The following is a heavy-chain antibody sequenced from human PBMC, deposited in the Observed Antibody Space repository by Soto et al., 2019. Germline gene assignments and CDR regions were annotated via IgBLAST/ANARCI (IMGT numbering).Heavy chain of an antibody. D-gene: IGHD1-26*01. Sequence: GGSLRLSCAASGFTFSSYAMHWVRQAPGKGLEWVAVISYDGSNKYYADSVKGRFTISRDNSKNTLYLQMNSLRGEDTAVYYCAILANGKFDYWGQGALVTVSS. CDR2: ISYDGSNK. V-gene: IGHV3-30-3*01. J-gene: IGHJ4*02. CDR3: AILANGKFDY. CDR1: GFTFSSYA.